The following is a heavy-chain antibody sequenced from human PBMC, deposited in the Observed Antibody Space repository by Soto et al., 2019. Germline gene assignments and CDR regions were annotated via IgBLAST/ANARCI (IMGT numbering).Heavy chain of an antibody. CDR2: IIPIFGTA. CDR3: ARFNGGNPYYYYGMGV. D-gene: IGHD2-15*01. Sequence: GASVKVSCKASGGTFSSYAISWVRQAPGQGLEWMGGIIPIFGTANYAQKFQGRVTITADESTSTAYMELSSLRSEDTAVYYCARFNGGNPYYYYGMGVWGQGTTVTVSS. J-gene: IGHJ6*02. V-gene: IGHV1-69*13. CDR1: GGTFSSYA.